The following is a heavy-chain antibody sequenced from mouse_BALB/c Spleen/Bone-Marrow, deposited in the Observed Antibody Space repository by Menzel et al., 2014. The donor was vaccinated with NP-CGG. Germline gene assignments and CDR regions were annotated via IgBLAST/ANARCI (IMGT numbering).Heavy chain of an antibody. Sequence: EVHLVESGGDLVKSGGSLKLSCAASGFTFSSYGMSWVRQTPDKRLEWVATISSGGSYTYYPDSVKGRFTISRDNAKNTLYLQMSSLKSEDTAMYYCARPYDFGAWFAYWGQGTLVTVSA. V-gene: IGHV5-6*01. CDR3: ARPYDFGAWFAY. CDR1: GFTFSSYG. CDR2: ISSGGSYT. D-gene: IGHD2-4*01. J-gene: IGHJ3*01.